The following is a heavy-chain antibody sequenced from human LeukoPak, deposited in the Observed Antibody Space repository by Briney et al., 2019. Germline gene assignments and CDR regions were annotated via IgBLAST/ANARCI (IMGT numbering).Heavy chain of an antibody. V-gene: IGHV3-30*18. D-gene: IGHD6-19*01. Sequence: GGSLRLSCAASGFTFSSYGMHWVRQAPGKGLEWVAVISYDGSNKYYADSVKGRFTISRDNSKNTLYLQMNSLRAEDTAVYYCAKAVAGTFDYWGQGTLVTVSS. CDR2: ISYDGSNK. CDR3: AKAVAGTFDY. J-gene: IGHJ4*02. CDR1: GFTFSSYG.